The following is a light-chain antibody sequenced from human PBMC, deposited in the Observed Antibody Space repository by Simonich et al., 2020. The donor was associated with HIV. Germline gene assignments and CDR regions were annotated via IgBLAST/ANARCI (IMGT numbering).Light chain of an antibody. Sequence: EMVMTQSPGTLSVSPGERATLPSRDSQSNSSNLAWYQQKPGQAPRLLIYGASTRATGIPARFRASGSGTEFTLTITSLQSEDFAVYYCQQYKYWYTFGQGTKLEIK. J-gene: IGKJ2*01. CDR2: GAS. CDR3: QQYKYWYT. V-gene: IGKV3-15*01. CDR1: QSNSSN.